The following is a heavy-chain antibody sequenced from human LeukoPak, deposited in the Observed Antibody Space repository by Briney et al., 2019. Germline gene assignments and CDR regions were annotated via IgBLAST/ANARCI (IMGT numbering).Heavy chain of an antibody. CDR3: ARARGSLIYGYVWGSYRYNPSLFDY. D-gene: IGHD3-16*02. CDR1: GGSFSGYY. J-gene: IGHJ4*02. Sequence: SETLSLTCAVYGGSFSGYYWSWIRQPPGKGLEWIGEINHSGSTNYNPSLKSRVTISVDTSKNQFSLKLSSVTAADTAVYYCARARGSLIYGYVWGSYRYNPSLFDYWGQGTLVTVSS. CDR2: INHSGST. V-gene: IGHV4-34*01.